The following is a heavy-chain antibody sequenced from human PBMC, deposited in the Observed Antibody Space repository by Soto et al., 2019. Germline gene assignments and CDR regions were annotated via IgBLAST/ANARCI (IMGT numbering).Heavy chain of an antibody. J-gene: IGHJ3*02. CDR1: GFSFSTYE. CDR2: ISKNGIDI. V-gene: IGHV3-48*03. CDR3: APRKYGSFNIGDFDI. D-gene: IGHD1-26*01. Sequence: GGSLRLSCAASGFSFSTYEMNWVRQAPGKGLEWVSYISKNGIDIYYADSVKGRFTISRDNANNSLFLQMDSLRPEDTAVYYCAPRKYGSFNIGDFDIWGQGTMVTVSS.